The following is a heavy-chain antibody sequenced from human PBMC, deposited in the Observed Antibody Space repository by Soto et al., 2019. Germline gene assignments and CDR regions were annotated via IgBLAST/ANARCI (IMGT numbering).Heavy chain of an antibody. J-gene: IGHJ5*02. Sequence: QVQLVQSGAEVKKPGASVKVSCKASGYNFIDYDINWMRQSTGQWLEWMGWMTPNSGNTGYAQKFQGRVTLTRDTSIGTAYMELSSLKTEDTAVYYCSRNPYGSGLFDPWGQGTLVTVSS. CDR2: MTPNSGNT. CDR1: GYNFIDYD. V-gene: IGHV1-8*01. D-gene: IGHD6-19*01. CDR3: SRNPYGSGLFDP.